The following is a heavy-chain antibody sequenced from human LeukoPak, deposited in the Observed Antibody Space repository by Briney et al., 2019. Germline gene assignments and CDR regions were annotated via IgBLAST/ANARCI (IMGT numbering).Heavy chain of an antibody. CDR1: GFTFSSYA. CDR3: ASLGHYYDSSGADNYYYGMDV. V-gene: IGHV3-21*01. CDR2: ISSSSSYI. Sequence: PGGSLRLSRAASGFTFSSYAMSWVRQAPGKGLEWVSSISSSSSYIYYADSVKGRFTISRDNAKNSLYLQMNSLRAEDTAVYYCASLGHYYDSSGADNYYYGMDVWGQGTTVTVSS. D-gene: IGHD3-22*01. J-gene: IGHJ6*02.